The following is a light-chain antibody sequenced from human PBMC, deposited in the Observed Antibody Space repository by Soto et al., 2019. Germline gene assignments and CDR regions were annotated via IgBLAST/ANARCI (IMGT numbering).Light chain of an antibody. CDR2: GAS. V-gene: IGKV3-20*01. J-gene: IGKJ1*01. CDR1: QSISRY. CDR3: QQYGSSPPT. Sequence: EIVMTQSPATLSVSPGERTTLSFRASQSISRYLAWYQQKPGQGPRLLIYGASSRATGTPDRFSGSGSGTDFTLTINRLEPEDFALYYCQQYGSSPPTFGQGTKVDIK.